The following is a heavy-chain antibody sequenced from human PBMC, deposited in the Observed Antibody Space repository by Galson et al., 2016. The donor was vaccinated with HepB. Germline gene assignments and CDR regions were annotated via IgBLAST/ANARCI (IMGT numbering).Heavy chain of an antibody. CDR3: STLRDFWSG. D-gene: IGHD3-3*01. CDR1: GFTFSRQW. V-gene: IGHV3-74*01. Sequence: SLRLSCAASGFTFSRQWMYWVRQAPGKGLAWVSQIKSDGSNINYADSVKGRFTISRDNAGNTLNPQMNSLRAEDTAVYYCSTLRDFWSGWGQGTLVTVSP. J-gene: IGHJ4*02. CDR2: IKSDGSNI.